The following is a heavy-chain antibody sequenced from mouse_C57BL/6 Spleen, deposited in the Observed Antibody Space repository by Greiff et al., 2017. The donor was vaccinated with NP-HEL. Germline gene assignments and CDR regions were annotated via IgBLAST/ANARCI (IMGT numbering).Heavy chain of an antibody. J-gene: IGHJ3*01. V-gene: IGHV1-80*01. CDR2: IYPGDGDT. CDR1: GYAFSSYW. CDR3: ARGEDYSWFAY. D-gene: IGHD1-1*01. Sequence: QVQLQQSGAELVKPGASVKISCKASGYAFSSYWLNWVKQRPGKGLEWIGQIYPGDGDTNYNGKFKGKATLTADKSSSTAYMQLSSLTSEDSAVYFCARGEDYSWFAYWGKGTLVTVSA.